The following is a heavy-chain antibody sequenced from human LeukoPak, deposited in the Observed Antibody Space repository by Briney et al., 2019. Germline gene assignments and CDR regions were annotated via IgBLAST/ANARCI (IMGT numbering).Heavy chain of an antibody. D-gene: IGHD3-22*01. CDR2: VSGSGGSI. J-gene: IGHJ4*02. CDR1: GFTFSDYA. CDR3: AKGPLRVVTPFLVDY. V-gene: IGHV3-23*01. Sequence: SGGSLRLSCAASGFTFSDYAMSWVRQAPGKGLEWVSSVSGSGGSIYYADSVKGRFTISRDNSKNTLYLQMNSLRAEDTAVYYCAKGPLRVVTPFLVDYWGQGTLVTVSS.